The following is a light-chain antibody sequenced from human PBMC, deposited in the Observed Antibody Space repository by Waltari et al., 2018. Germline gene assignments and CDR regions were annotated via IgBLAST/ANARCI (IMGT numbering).Light chain of an antibody. J-gene: IGLJ2*01. CDR3: SSYAGSNNLRV. CDR1: SSDFGGYNY. Sequence: QSALTQPPSASGSPGQSVTISCTGTSSDFGGYNYVSWYQQHPGKAPKLMIYEVSKRPSGVPDRFSGSKSGNTASLTVSGLQAEDEADYYCSSYAGSNNLRVFGGGTKLTVL. V-gene: IGLV2-8*01. CDR2: EVS.